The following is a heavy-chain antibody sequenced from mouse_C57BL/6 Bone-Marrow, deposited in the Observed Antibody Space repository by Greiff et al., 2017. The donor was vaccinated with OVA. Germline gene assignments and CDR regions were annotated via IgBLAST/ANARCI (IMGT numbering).Heavy chain of an antibody. CDR2: IWSGGST. V-gene: IGHV2-2*01. CDR1: GFSLTSYG. Sequence: VKLVESGPGLVQPSQSLSITCTVSGFSLTSYGVHWVRQSPGKGLEWLGVIWSGGSTDYNAAFISRLSISKDNSKSQVFFKMNSLQADDTAIYYCARAYDYDVHWYFDVWGTGTTVTVSS. D-gene: IGHD2-4*01. J-gene: IGHJ1*03. CDR3: ARAYDYDVHWYFDV.